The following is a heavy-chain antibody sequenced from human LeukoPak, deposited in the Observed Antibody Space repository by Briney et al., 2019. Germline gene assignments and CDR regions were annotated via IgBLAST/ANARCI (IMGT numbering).Heavy chain of an antibody. Sequence: GASVKVSCKASGCTFTSYAMHWVRQAPGQRLEWMGWINAGNGNTKYSQKFQGRVTITRDTSASTAYMELSSLRSEDTAVYYCARDQYGDYIVGFDYWGQGTLVTVSS. D-gene: IGHD4-17*01. V-gene: IGHV1-3*01. J-gene: IGHJ4*02. CDR1: GCTFTSYA. CDR2: INAGNGNT. CDR3: ARDQYGDYIVGFDY.